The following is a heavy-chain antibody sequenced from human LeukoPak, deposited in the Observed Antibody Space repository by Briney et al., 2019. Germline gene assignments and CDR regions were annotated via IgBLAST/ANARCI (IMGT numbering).Heavy chain of an antibody. J-gene: IGHJ4*02. Sequence: GGSLRLSCAGSGFSFSSYDMGWLRQAPGKGLEWVAALSASCDYTEYADSVKGRFTISRDTSQNTLILEMNSLRAEDTAVYYCAKKPVTIKYPVDNWGQGTLVTVSS. V-gene: IGHV3-23*01. D-gene: IGHD5-24*01. CDR2: LSASCDYT. CDR1: GFSFSSYD. CDR3: AKKPVTIKYPVDN.